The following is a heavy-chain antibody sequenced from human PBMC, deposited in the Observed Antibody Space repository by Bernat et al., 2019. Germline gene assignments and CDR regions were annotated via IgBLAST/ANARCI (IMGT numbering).Heavy chain of an antibody. CDR2: IYSGDSEI. Sequence: EVQLVQSGAEVKKPGESLKISCKGSGYSFTNYWIAWLRQMPGKGLEWMGVIYSGDSEIRYSPSFNGQVTISTDTSISTAYLQWSSLRASDTAMYYCAKHTTGINDYWGQGTLVTVAS. CDR3: AKHTTGINDY. D-gene: IGHD2-8*01. J-gene: IGHJ4*02. CDR1: GYSFTNYW. V-gene: IGHV5-51*01.